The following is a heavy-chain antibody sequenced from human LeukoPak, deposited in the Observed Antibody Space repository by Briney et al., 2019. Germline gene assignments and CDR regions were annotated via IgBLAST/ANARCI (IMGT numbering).Heavy chain of an antibody. V-gene: IGHV3-23*01. CDR2: ISGSGGST. Sequence: GGSLRLSCAASGFTFSRYAMSWVRQAPGKGLEWVSAISGSGGSTYYADSVKGRFTISRDNSKNTLYLQRNSLRAEDTAVYYYAKGVVRGVITAFDYWGQGTLVTVSS. D-gene: IGHD3-10*01. CDR3: AKGVVRGVITAFDY. CDR1: GFTFSRYA. J-gene: IGHJ4*02.